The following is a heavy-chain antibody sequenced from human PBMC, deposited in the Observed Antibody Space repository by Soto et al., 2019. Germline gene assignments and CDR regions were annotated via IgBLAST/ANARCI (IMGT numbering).Heavy chain of an antibody. Sequence: GPSVKVSCKDSGYTFTGYYMHWVRQAPGQGLEWMGWINPNSGGTNYAQKFQGRVTMTRDTSISTAYMELSRLRSDDTAVYYCARQWPANDAFDIWGQGTMVTVSS. J-gene: IGHJ3*02. CDR3: ARQWPANDAFDI. CDR2: INPNSGGT. CDR1: GYTFTGYY. D-gene: IGHD6-19*01. V-gene: IGHV1-2*02.